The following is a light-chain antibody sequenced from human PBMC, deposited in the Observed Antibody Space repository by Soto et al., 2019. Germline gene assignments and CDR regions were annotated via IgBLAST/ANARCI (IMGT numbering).Light chain of an antibody. J-gene: IGLJ7*01. CDR1: SSDVGGYNY. Sequence: QSALTQPASVSGSPGQSITISCTGTSSDVGGYNYVSWYQQHPGKAPKLMIYDVSNRPSGVSNRFSGSKSGNTASLTISGRQAEDEADYYCSSYTSSSTPLSVFGGGTQLTVL. CDR2: DVS. V-gene: IGLV2-14*01. CDR3: SSYTSSSTPLSV.